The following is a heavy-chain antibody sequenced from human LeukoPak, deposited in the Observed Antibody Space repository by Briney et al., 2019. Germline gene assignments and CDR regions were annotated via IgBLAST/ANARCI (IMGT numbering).Heavy chain of an antibody. Sequence: GGSLRLSCAASGFTVSSNYMNWVRQAPGKGLEWVSVIYSGGSTYYADSVKGRFTISRDNSKNTLYLQMNSLSSEDTAVYFCARASPRYYDGYSPFDYWGQGTLVTVSS. D-gene: IGHD3-10*01. V-gene: IGHV3-53*01. CDR1: GFTVSSNY. CDR2: IYSGGST. J-gene: IGHJ4*02. CDR3: ARASPRYYDGYSPFDY.